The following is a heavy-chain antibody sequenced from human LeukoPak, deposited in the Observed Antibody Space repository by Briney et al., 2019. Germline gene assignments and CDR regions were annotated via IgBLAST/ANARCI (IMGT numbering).Heavy chain of an antibody. CDR3: ARGGVYSSGWYQLDY. V-gene: IGHV4-34*01. D-gene: IGHD6-19*01. CDR1: GXSFSGYY. J-gene: IGHJ4*02. CDR2: INHSGST. Sequence: PSETLSLTCAVYGXSFSGYYWSWIRQPPGKGLEWIGEINHSGSTNYNPSLKSRVTISVDTSKNQFSLKLSSVTAADTAVYYCARGGVYSSGWYQLDYWGQGTLVTVSS.